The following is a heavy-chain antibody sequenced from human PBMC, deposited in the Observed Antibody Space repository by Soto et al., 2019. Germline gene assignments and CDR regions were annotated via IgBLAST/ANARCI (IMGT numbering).Heavy chain of an antibody. CDR2: IIPILGIA. D-gene: IGHD2-15*01. CDR3: ARVMVAATSTAYNWFDP. Sequence: QVQLVQSGAEVKKPGSSVKVSCKASGGTFSSYTISWVRQAPGQGLEWMGRIIPILGIANYAQKFQGRVTIPADKSTSTAYMELSRLRSEDTAGYYCARVMVAATSTAYNWFDPWGQGTLVTVSS. J-gene: IGHJ5*02. V-gene: IGHV1-69*02. CDR1: GGTFSSYT.